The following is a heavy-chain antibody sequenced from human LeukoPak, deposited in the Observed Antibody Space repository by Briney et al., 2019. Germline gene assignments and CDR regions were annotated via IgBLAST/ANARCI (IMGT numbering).Heavy chain of an antibody. CDR2: IYYSGSA. V-gene: IGHV4-59*01. CDR1: GGSISSYY. Sequence: SETLSLTCTVSGGSISSYYWSWIRQPPGKGLEWIGYIYYSGSANYNPSLKSRVTISVDTSKNQFSLKLSSVTAADTAVYYCARALPTFDPWGQGTLVTVSS. CDR3: ARALPTFDP. J-gene: IGHJ5*02.